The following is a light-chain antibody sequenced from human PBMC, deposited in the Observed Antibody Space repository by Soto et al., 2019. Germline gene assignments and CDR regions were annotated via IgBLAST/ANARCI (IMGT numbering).Light chain of an antibody. CDR1: SSDVGGYNY. CDR3: SSYTSSSTLVV. CDR2: DVS. V-gene: IGLV2-14*01. J-gene: IGLJ2*01. Sequence: QSALTQPASVSGSPGQSITISCTGTSSDVGGYNYVSWYQQHPGKAPKLMIYDVSNRPSGVSNRFSGSKSGNTASRPISRLQALDAAVYYLSSYTSSSTLVVFGGGTKLTVL.